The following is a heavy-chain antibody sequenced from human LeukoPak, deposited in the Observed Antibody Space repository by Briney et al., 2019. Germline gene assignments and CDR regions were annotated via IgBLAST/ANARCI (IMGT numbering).Heavy chain of an antibody. CDR2: ISGSGGST. D-gene: IGHD2-2*01. CDR3: ARLCGAPLPLLVVPAAIEEEFDY. J-gene: IGHJ4*02. V-gene: IGHV3-23*01. CDR1: GFTFSSYA. Sequence: GSLRLSCAASGFTFSSYAMSWVRQAPGKGLEWVSAISGSGGSTYYADSVKGRFTISRDDSKNTLYLQMNSLRAEDTAVYYCARLCGAPLPLLVVPAAIEEEFDYWGQGTLVTVSS.